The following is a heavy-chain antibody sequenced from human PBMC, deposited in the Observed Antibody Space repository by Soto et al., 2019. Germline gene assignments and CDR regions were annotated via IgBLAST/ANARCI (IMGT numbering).Heavy chain of an antibody. CDR1: GGSMSPNY. CDR2: IYYAGST. CDR3: ASGRGTENY. D-gene: IGHD3-10*01. Sequence: ETLSLTCTVSGGSMSPNYWSWFRQPPGRGLEWVGYIYYAGSTSYNPSLKSRVTISVDTSKNQFSLNLRSVTAADTAVYYCASGRGTENYWGQGTLVTVSS. J-gene: IGHJ4*02. V-gene: IGHV4-59*12.